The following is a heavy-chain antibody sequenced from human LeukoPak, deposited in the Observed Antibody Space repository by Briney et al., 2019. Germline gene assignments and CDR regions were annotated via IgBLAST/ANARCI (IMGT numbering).Heavy chain of an antibody. Sequence: GGSLRLSCAASGFTFSSYWMHWVRQAPGKGLVWVSRINTDGSSTSYADSVKGRFTISRDNAKNTLYLQMNSLRAEDTAVYYCAREEGGTSCFDYWGQGTLVTVSS. CDR1: GFTFSSYW. CDR3: AREEGGTSCFDY. CDR2: INTDGSST. D-gene: IGHD2-2*01. V-gene: IGHV3-74*01. J-gene: IGHJ4*02.